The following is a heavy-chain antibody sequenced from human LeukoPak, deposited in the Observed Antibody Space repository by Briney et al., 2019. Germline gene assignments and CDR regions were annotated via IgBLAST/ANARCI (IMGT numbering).Heavy chain of an antibody. CDR3: ARGGWSLGYCSSSSCLDWFDP. CDR1: RYTFTDYY. CDR2: INLKITGT. D-gene: IGHD2-2*01. V-gene: IGHV1-2*02. Sequence: SVKVSCKASRYTFTDYYMHWVRQAPGQGLEWKGWINLKITGTNYAQKFQGRVAMTRDTSISTAYMELSRLRSDDTAVYYCARGGWSLGYCSSSSCLDWFDPWGQGTLVT. J-gene: IGHJ5*02.